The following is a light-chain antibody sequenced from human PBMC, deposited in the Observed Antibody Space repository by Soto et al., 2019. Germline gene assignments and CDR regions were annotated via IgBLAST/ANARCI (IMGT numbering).Light chain of an antibody. Sequence: AIQLTQSPSSLSASVGDRVTITCRASQGISSALAWYQQKPGKAPKLLIYDASSLESGVPSRFSGSGSGTDFTLTSSSLQPEYVANYYCQHFNNYPLTFGGGTKVEIK. CDR2: DAS. V-gene: IGKV1D-13*01. CDR1: QGISSA. CDR3: QHFNNYPLT. J-gene: IGKJ4*01.